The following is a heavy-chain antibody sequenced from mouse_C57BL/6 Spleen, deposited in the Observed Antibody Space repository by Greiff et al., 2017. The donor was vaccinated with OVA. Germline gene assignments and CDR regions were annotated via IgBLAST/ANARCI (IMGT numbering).Heavy chain of an antibody. V-gene: IGHV1-9*01. CDR2: ILPGSGCT. CDR1: GYTFTSYW. J-gene: IGHJ2*01. CDR3: ATSSLESYYFDY. Sequence: VQLQQSGAELMKPGASVKLSCAATGYTFTSYWIAWVKQRPGHGLEWVGEILPGSGCTYYPEKFKGRATFTADTSTNNPYMQLSRLTTEDSAIYYCATSSLESYYFDYWGQGTTLTVSA.